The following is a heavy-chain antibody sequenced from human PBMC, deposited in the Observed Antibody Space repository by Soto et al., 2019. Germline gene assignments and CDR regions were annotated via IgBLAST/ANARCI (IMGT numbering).Heavy chain of an antibody. D-gene: IGHD1-1*01. J-gene: IGHJ3*01. CDR1: GGPISGYY. CDR2: IYSAGTT. Sequence: QVQLRESGPGLVKPSETLSLTSNVSGGPISGYYWNWVRQPAGKGLEWIGRIYSAGTTDLNPSLKRRVIMSVDTSSNQFSLKLLSVTAADTAVYYCAANWRGAYEGLFDLWGQGTTVTVSS. CDR3: AANWRGAYEGLFDL. V-gene: IGHV4-4*07.